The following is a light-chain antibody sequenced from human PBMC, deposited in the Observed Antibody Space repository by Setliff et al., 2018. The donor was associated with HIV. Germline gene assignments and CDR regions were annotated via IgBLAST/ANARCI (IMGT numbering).Light chain of an antibody. V-gene: IGLV2-14*03. CDR3: SSYKSIPLYV. J-gene: IGLJ1*01. CDR2: DVS. CDR1: SSDVGTYNF. Sequence: QFVLAQPASVSGSPGQSITISCTGISSDVGTYNFVSWYQQHPGKAPKLMIYDVSNRPSGVSNRFSGSKSGNTASLTISGLQAGDEADYYCSSYKSIPLYVFGTGTKVTVL.